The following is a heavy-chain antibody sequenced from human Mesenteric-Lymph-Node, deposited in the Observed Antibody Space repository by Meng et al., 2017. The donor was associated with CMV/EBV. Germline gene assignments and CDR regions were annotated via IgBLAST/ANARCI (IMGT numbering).Heavy chain of an antibody. Sequence: GESLKISCAASGFTFSDYYMSWIRQAPGKGLEWVAVISYDGTNKYYADSVKARFTISRDNSRTTMYLQMNSLRAEDTAVYYCARGGLGSYYFDYWGQGTLVTVSS. CDR3: ARGGLGSYYFDY. CDR1: GFTFSDYY. D-gene: IGHD1-26*01. J-gene: IGHJ4*02. CDR2: ISYDGTNK. V-gene: IGHV3-30-3*01.